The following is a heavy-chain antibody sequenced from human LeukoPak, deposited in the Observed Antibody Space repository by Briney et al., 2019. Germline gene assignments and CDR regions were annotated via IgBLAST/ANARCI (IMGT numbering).Heavy chain of an antibody. V-gene: IGHV1-2*02. D-gene: IGHD2-21*02. CDR1: GFTFTGYY. CDR2: INPHSGGT. Sequence: ASVKVSCKASGFTFTGYYIHWVRQAPGQGLEWMGYINPHSGGTKSPQKFQGRVTMTTDTSISAAYMELSSLISDDTAMYYCVREGNELLSKNFDYWGQRTLVTVSS. CDR3: VREGNELLSKNFDY. J-gene: IGHJ4*02.